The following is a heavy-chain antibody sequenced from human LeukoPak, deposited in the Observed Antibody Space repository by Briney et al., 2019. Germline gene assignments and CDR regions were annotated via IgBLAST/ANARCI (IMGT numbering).Heavy chain of an antibody. CDR3: ARDRFHDPVADYYYYYGMDV. CDR2: ISSNGGST. J-gene: IGHJ6*02. D-gene: IGHD6-19*01. V-gene: IGHV3-64*01. Sequence: GGSLRPSCAASGFTFSSYAMHWVRQAPGKGLEYVSAISSNGGSTYYANSVKGRFTISRDNSKNTLYLQMGSLRAEDMAVYYCARDRFHDPVADYYYYYGMDVWGQGTTVTVSS. CDR1: GFTFSSYA.